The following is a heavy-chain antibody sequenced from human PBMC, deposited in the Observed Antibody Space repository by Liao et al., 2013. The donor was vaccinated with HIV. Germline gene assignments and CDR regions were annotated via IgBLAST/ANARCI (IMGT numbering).Heavy chain of an antibody. CDR3: ARDAYFDWDNWFDP. V-gene: IGHV4-34*01. J-gene: IGHJ5*02. D-gene: IGHD3-9*01. Sequence: QVQLQQWGAGLLKPSETLSLTCAVYGGSFSGYYWTWIRQPPGKGPEWIGEINHSGSTNYNPSLKSRVTISVDTSKIQFSLKLSSVTAADTAVYYCARDAYFDWDNWFDPWGQGTLVTVSS. CDR1: GGSFSGYY. CDR2: INHSGST.